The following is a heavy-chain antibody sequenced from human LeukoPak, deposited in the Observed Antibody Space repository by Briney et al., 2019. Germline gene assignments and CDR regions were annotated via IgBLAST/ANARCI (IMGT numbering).Heavy chain of an antibody. CDR1: GGSICSYY. D-gene: IGHD3-3*01. J-gene: IGHJ4*02. V-gene: IGHV4-59*01. CDR2: IYYSVST. CDR3: ARVLNDFWSGYWIDY. Sequence: SETLSLTCTVSGGSICSYYWSWMRQPPGKGGECIGYIYYSVSTNYNTSLQSRVTISVDTSNTQFSLKLSSVTAADTAVYYCARVLNDFWSGYWIDYWGQGTLVTVSS.